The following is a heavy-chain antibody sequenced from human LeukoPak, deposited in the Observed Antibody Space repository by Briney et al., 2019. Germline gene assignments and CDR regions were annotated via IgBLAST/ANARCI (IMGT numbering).Heavy chain of an antibody. V-gene: IGHV4-59*01. D-gene: IGHD6-19*01. CDR2: INYSGST. Sequence: SETLSLTCAVSGGSISSYYWSWIRQPPGKGLEWIGYINYSGSTNYNPSLKSRVTIAGVTSKREFPPKLSSLTAADTAVYDCARVRSTEAVDSAFDIWGQGTMVTVSS. CDR3: ARVRSTEAVDSAFDI. CDR1: GGSISSYY. J-gene: IGHJ3*02.